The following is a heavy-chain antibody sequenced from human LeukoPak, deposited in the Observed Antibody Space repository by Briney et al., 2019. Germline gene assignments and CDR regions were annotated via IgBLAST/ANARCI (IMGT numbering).Heavy chain of an antibody. Sequence: GGSLRLSCAASGFTFTNYAMYWVRQAPGKGLEWVSAVSGRDDSTYYADSVKGRFTISRDTSKNTLYLQMNSLRAEDTAVYCCAKWGDYDILTGYYDPDYWGQGTLVTVSS. V-gene: IGHV3-23*01. J-gene: IGHJ4*02. D-gene: IGHD3-9*01. CDR1: GFTFTNYA. CDR2: VSGRDDST. CDR3: AKWGDYDILTGYYDPDY.